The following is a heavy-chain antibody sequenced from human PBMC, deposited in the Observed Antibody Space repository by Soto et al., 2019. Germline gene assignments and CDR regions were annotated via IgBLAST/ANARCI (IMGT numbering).Heavy chain of an antibody. CDR2: ISDSGSTM. D-gene: IGHD4-17*01. J-gene: IGHJ4*02. V-gene: IGHV3-48*03. CDR3: ARSTVTSD. CDR1: GFSFSSFE. Sequence: EVILVESGGGLARPGGSLRLSCATSGFSFSSFEMIWVRQAPGKGLEWISYISDSGSTMYYADSVKGRFTSSRDNAKNSLYLQMSSLRVEDTALYYCARSTVTSDWGQGTQVTVSS.